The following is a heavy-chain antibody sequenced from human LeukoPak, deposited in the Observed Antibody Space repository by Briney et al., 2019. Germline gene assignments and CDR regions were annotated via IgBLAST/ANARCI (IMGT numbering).Heavy chain of an antibody. V-gene: IGHV1-18*01. CDR1: GYTFTSYA. J-gene: IGHJ4*02. D-gene: IGHD4-17*01. Sequence: ASVKVSCKASGYTFTSYAMHWVRQAPGQGLEWMGWISAYNGNTNYAQKFQGRVPMTTDTSTSVAYIELRSLRSDDTAVYYCARVTTYGDYPFDYWGQGTLVTVSS. CDR2: ISAYNGNT. CDR3: ARVTTYGDYPFDY.